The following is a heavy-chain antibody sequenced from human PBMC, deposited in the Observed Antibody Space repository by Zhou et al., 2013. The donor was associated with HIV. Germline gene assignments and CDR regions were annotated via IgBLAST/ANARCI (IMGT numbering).Heavy chain of an antibody. V-gene: IGHV1-46*03. CDR1: GYAFTSYY. CDR2: INPGIGST. D-gene: IGHD6-13*01. CDR3: NRGMQQWVNDAFDI. Sequence: QVQLVQSGAEMKKPGASVNISCEASGYAFTSYYIHWVRQAPGQGLEWLGLINPGIGSTYYAEKFQGRVTMTRDTSTNTVNMQLGTLTSEDTAVYYCNRGMQQWVNDAFDIWGQGTMVTSLQ. J-gene: IGHJ3*02.